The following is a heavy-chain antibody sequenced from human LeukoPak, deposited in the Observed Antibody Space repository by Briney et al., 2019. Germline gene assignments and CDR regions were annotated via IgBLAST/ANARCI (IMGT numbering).Heavy chain of an antibody. CDR1: GFTFSDYY. J-gene: IGHJ6*03. CDR2: ISSSGSTI. V-gene: IGHV3-11*04. CDR3: AKTSGITIFGVVITTYYYYYYMDV. Sequence: GGSLRLSCAASGFTFSDYYMSWIRQAPGEGLEWVSYISSSGSTIYYADSVKGRFTISRDNAKNSLYLQMNSLRAEDTAVYYCAKTSGITIFGVVITTYYYYYYMDVWGKGTTVTVSS. D-gene: IGHD3-3*01.